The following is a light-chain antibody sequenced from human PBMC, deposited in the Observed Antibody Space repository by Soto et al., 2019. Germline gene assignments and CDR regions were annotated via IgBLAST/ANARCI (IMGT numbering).Light chain of an antibody. V-gene: IGKV3-20*01. CDR1: QSLSSNY. Sequence: EIVLTQSPGTLSLSPGERATLSCRASQSLSSNYLAWYQQRPGQAPRLLIHGASNRATGIPDRFSASGSGTSFTLTISRLEPEDFAVFYCQQYGTSPFTFGPGTKVEIK. CDR2: GAS. J-gene: IGKJ3*01. CDR3: QQYGTSPFT.